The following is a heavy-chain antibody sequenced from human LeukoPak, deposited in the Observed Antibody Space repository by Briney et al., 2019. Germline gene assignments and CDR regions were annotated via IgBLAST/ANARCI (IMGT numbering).Heavy chain of an antibody. J-gene: IGHJ5*02. CDR2: FDPEDGET. V-gene: IGHV1-24*01. D-gene: IGHD5-18*01. Sequence: ASVKVSCKVSGYTLTELSMHWVRQAPGKGLEWMGGFDPEDGETTYAQKFQGRVTMTEDTSTDTAYMELSSLRSEDTAVYYCASRGYSYGYRGYWFDPWGQGTLVTVSS. CDR1: GYTLTELS. CDR3: ASRGYSYGYRGYWFDP.